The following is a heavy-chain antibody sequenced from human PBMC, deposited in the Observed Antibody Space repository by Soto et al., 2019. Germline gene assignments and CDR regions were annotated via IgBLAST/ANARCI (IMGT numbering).Heavy chain of an antibody. V-gene: IGHV4-34*01. D-gene: IGHD3-10*01. J-gene: IGHJ6*02. CDR1: GGSFSGYY. CDR3: ARLATMVRGVIITGYYYYGMDV. Sequence: PSETLSLTCAAYGGSFSGYYWSWIRQPPGKGLEWIGEINHSGSTNYNPSLKSRVTISVDTSKNQFSLKLSSVTAADTAVYYCARLATMVRGVIITGYYYYGMDVWGQGTTVT. CDR2: INHSGST.